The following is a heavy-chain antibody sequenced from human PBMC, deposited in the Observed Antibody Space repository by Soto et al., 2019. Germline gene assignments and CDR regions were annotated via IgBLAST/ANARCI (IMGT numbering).Heavy chain of an antibody. J-gene: IGHJ4*02. D-gene: IGHD2-15*01. Sequence: GGSLRLSCAASGFTFSSYSMNWVRQAPGKGLEWVSSISSSSSYIYYADSVKGRFTISRDNAKNSLYLQMNSLRAEDTAVYYCASRRDIVVVVAADLNDYWGQGTLVTVSS. V-gene: IGHV3-21*01. CDR1: GFTFSSYS. CDR3: ASRRDIVVVVAADLNDY. CDR2: ISSSSSYI.